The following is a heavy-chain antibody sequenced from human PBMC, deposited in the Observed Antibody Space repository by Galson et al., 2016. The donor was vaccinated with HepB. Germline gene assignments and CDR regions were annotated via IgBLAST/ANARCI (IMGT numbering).Heavy chain of an antibody. CDR2: KTRSGDAT. CDR1: GFSFSNSG. D-gene: IGHD3-16*01. J-gene: IGHJ4*02. V-gene: IGHV3-23*01. Sequence: SLRLSRAASGFSFSNSGMSWVRQAPGRGLEWVSGKTRSGDATHYADFVKGRFTISRDNSKNTLYLYMNNLTAGDTAIYYCGEHGGFDYWGQGALVTVSS. CDR3: GEHGGFDY.